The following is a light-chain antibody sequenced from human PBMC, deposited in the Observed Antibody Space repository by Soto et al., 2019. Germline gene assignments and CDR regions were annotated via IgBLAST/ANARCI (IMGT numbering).Light chain of an antibody. J-gene: IGKJ5*01. V-gene: IGKV3-15*01. CDR1: QSVDGY. CDR3: QQYHKWPPIT. CDR2: GAS. Sequence: EVVMTQSPATLSVSLGESATLSCRASQSVDGYLACYQQKPGQAPRLLIYGASTRATGVTARFRGGGSGTEFTLTISSLQSEDSAVYYCQQYHKWPPITFGQGTRLEI.